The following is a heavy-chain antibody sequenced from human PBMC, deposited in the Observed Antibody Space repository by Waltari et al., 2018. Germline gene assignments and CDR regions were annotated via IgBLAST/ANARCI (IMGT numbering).Heavy chain of an antibody. CDR1: GDSVSSNSSA. V-gene: IGHV6-1*01. Sequence: QVQLQQSGPVLVKPSQPLSLTCAISGDSVSSNSSAWNWIRQSPSRGLEWLGRTYYRSKWYSDFAVSVESRISISPDASKNQFSLQLNSVTPEDTAVYFCARGYGGSYLPFDYWGQGTLVTVSS. CDR3: ARGYGGSYLPFDY. CDR2: TYYRSKWYS. J-gene: IGHJ4*02. D-gene: IGHD1-26*01.